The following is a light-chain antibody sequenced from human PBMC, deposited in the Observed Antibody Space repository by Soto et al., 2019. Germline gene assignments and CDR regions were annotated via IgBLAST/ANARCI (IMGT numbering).Light chain of an antibody. CDR1: RSNIGGNY. CDR2: RNN. J-gene: IGLJ1*01. V-gene: IGLV1-47*01. CDR3: AAWDDSLSGYV. Sequence: QSALTQPPSASGTPGQRVTISCFGGRSNIGGNYVYWYQQLPGTAPKLLIHRNNQRPSGVPDRLSGSKSGTSASLVISGFRSEDEADYYCAAWDDSLSGYVFGTGTKVTVL.